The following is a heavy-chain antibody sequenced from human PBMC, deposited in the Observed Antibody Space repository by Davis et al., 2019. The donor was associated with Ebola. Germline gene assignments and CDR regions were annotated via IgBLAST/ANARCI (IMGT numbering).Heavy chain of an antibody. V-gene: IGHV3-21*01. CDR2: ISSSSSYI. CDR3: ARTMITFGGEGGLLFDY. J-gene: IGHJ4*02. CDR1: GFTFSSYS. D-gene: IGHD3-16*01. Sequence: GESLKISCAASGFTFSSYSMNWVRQAPGKGLEWVSSISSSSSYIYYADSVKGRFTISRDNAKNSLYLQMNSLRAEDTAVYYCARTMITFGGEGGLLFDYWGQGTLVTVSS.